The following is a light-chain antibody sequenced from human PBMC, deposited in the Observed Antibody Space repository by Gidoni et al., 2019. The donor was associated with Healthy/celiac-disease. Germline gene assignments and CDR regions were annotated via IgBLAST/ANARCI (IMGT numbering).Light chain of an antibody. CDR1: QSDSSN. V-gene: IGKV3-15*01. CDR2: GAS. Sequence: EIVMTQSPATLSVAPGERATLSCRASQSDSSNLAWYQQKPGQAPRLLIYGASTRATGIPARFSGSGSGTEFTLTISSLQSEDFAVYYCQQYNNWPPRTFXQXTKVEIK. J-gene: IGKJ1*01. CDR3: QQYNNWPPRT.